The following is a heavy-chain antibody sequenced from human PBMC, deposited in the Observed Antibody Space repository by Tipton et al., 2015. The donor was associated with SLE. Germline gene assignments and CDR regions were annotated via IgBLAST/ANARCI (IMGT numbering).Heavy chain of an antibody. Sequence: SLRLSCAASGFTFSSYAMSWVRQAPGKGLEWVSAISGSGGSTYYADSVKGRFTISRDNSKNTLYLQMNSLRAEDTAVYYCAKDGLGGWGFDYWGQGTLVTVSS. V-gene: IGHV3-23*01. CDR3: AKDGLGGWGFDY. D-gene: IGHD6-19*01. CDR1: GFTFSSYA. CDR2: ISGSGGST. J-gene: IGHJ4*02.